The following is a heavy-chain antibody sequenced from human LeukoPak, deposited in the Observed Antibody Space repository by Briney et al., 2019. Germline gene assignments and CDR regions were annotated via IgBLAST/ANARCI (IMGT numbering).Heavy chain of an antibody. D-gene: IGHD1-26*01. J-gene: IGHJ4*02. CDR1: GFTFSSYW. CDR3: ARERSGATTPLDY. CDR2: IKQDGSEK. V-gene: IGHV3-7*03. Sequence: HPGGSLRLSCAASGFTFSSYWMSWVRQAPGKGLEWVANIKQDGSEKYYVDSVKSRFTISRDNAKNSLYLQMNSLRAEDTAVYYCARERSGATTPLDYWGQGTLVTVSS.